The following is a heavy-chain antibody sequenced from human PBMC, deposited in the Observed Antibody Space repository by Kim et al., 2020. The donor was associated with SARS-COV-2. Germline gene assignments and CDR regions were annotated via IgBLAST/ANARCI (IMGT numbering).Heavy chain of an antibody. CDR1: GDSVSSNSAA. J-gene: IGHJ4*02. CDR2: TYYRSKWYN. CDR3: ARGVTVVGYYFDY. V-gene: IGHV6-1*01. D-gene: IGHD6-19*01. Sequence: SQTLSLTCAISGDSVSSNSAAWNWIRQSPSRGLEWLGRTYYRSKWYNDYAESVKSRININPDTSRNQISLQLNSVSPEDTAVDYCARGVTVVGYYFDYWGQGTLVTVSS.